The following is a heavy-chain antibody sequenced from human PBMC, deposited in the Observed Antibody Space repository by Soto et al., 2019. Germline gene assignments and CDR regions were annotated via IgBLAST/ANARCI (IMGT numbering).Heavy chain of an antibody. D-gene: IGHD3-3*01. J-gene: IGHJ6*02. CDR2: IWYDGSNK. CDR3: ARDSFGYYGFYYGMDV. V-gene: IGHV3-33*01. Sequence: QVQLVESGGGVVQPGRSLRLSCAASGFTFSSYGMHWVRQAPGKGLEWVAVIWYDGSNKYYADSVKGRFTISRDNSKNPLYLQMNSLRAEDTAVYYCARDSFGYYGFYYGMDVWGQGTTVTVSS. CDR1: GFTFSSYG.